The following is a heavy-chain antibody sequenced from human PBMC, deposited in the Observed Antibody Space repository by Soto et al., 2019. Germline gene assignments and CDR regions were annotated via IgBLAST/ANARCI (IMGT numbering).Heavy chain of an antibody. CDR1: GFTFSAFA. Sequence: PEGSLRLSCTVSGFTFSAFAMYWVRQAPGKGLEWVALISYDGTNEDYAESVRGRFTISRDNSKNTLYLDMNSLSAEDSAVYFCAKGVVREPAYFDYWGQGTLVTVSS. CDR2: ISYDGTNE. D-gene: IGHD3-10*01. J-gene: IGHJ4*02. V-gene: IGHV3-30*18. CDR3: AKGVVREPAYFDY.